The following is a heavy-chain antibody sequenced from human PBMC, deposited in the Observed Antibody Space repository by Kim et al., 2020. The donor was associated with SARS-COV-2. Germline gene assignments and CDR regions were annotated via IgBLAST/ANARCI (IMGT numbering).Heavy chain of an antibody. J-gene: IGHJ6*02. CDR1: GYTFTGYY. V-gene: IGHV1-2*06. Sequence: ASVKVSCKASGYTFTGYYMHWVRQAPGQGLEWMGRINPNSGGTNYAQKFQGRVTMTRDTSISTAYMELSRLRSDDTAVYYCARGRLLSAYYYYGMDVWGQGTTVTVSS. D-gene: IGHD2-21*01. CDR2: INPNSGGT. CDR3: ARGRLLSAYYYYGMDV.